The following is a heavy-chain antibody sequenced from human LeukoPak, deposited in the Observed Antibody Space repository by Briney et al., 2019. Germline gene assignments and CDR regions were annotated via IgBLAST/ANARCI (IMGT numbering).Heavy chain of an antibody. Sequence: GGSLRLSCAASGFTFSSYWMSWVRQAPGKGLEWVANIKQDGSEKYYVDSVKGRFTISRDNAKNSLYLQMNSLGAEDTAVYYCARDKIVGATHFDYWGQGTLVTVSS. D-gene: IGHD1-26*01. V-gene: IGHV3-7*01. CDR3: ARDKIVGATHFDY. CDR1: GFTFSSYW. J-gene: IGHJ4*02. CDR2: IKQDGSEK.